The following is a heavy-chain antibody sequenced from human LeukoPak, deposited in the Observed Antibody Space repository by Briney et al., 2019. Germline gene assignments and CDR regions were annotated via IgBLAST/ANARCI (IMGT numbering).Heavy chain of an antibody. D-gene: IGHD5-12*01. V-gene: IGHV3-23*01. Sequence: GGSRRLSCAASGFTFSSYALSWVRKAPGKGLEWVSSIRGSGGGTFYADSVKGRFTISRDNSKNTLYLQINSLRVEDTAVYYCAKDYSGYECGDYWGQGTLVTVSS. CDR1: GFTFSSYA. CDR2: IRGSGGGT. J-gene: IGHJ4*02. CDR3: AKDYSGYECGDY.